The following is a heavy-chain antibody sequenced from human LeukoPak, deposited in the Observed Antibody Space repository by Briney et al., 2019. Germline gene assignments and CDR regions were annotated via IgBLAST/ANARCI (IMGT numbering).Heavy chain of an antibody. CDR3: AKGGNIVATIPSYFDY. D-gene: IGHD5-12*01. CDR1: GFTFSDYY. J-gene: IGHJ4*02. Sequence: PGGSLRLSCAASGFTFSDYYMSWIRQAPGKGLEWVAKIKQDGSDKYYVDSVKGRFTISRDNAKNSLYLQMNSLRAEDTALYYCAKGGNIVATIPSYFDYWGQGTLVTVSS. CDR2: IKQDGSDK. V-gene: IGHV3-7*03.